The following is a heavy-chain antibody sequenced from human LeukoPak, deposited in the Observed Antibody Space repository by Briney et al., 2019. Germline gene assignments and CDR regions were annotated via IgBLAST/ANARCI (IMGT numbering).Heavy chain of an antibody. Sequence: GGSLRLSCAASGFTSDDYAMHWVRQAPGKGLEWVSLISWDGGSTYYADSVKGRFTISRDNSKNSLYLQMNSLRAEDTALYYCAKGRITIFGVVESYYMDVWGKGTTVTVSS. D-gene: IGHD3-3*01. CDR1: GFTSDDYA. V-gene: IGHV3-43D*03. CDR2: ISWDGGST. CDR3: AKGRITIFGVVESYYMDV. J-gene: IGHJ6*03.